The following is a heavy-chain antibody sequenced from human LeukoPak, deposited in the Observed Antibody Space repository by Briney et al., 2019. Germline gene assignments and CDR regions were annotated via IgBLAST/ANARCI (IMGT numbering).Heavy chain of an antibody. J-gene: IGHJ2*01. CDR2: ISGSGGST. CDR3: ATGYTHGYTYLYFDV. CDR1: GFTFSGYA. V-gene: IGHV3-23*01. D-gene: IGHD5-18*01. Sequence: PGGSLRLSCAASGFTFSGYAMSWVRQAPGKGLEWVSAISGSGGSTYYADSVKGRFTISRDNSKNTLYLQMNSLRAEDTAVYYCATGYTHGYTYLYFDVWGRDTLVTVSS.